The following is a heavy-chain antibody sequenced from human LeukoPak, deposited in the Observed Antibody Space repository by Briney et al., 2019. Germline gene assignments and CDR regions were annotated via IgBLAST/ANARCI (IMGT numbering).Heavy chain of an antibody. J-gene: IGHJ4*02. CDR3: ARADSSGYTEFDY. CDR1: GGSLSSSA. CDR2: INPISDTT. V-gene: IGHV1-69*05. D-gene: IGHD3-22*01. Sequence: GASVKVSCKASGGSLSSSAISWVRQAPGQGLEWMGGINPISDTTKYAQEFQGRVTITRDTSASTAYMELSSLRSEDMAVYYCARADSSGYTEFDYWGQGTLVTVSS.